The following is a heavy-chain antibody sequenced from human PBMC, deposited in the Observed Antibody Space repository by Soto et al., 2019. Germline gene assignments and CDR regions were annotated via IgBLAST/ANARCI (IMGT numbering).Heavy chain of an antibody. CDR2: IIPIFGTA. Sequence: SVKVSCKGAGGTFSSYAISWGRQAPGQGLEWMGGIIPIFGTANYAQKFQGRVTITADESTSTAYMELSSLRSEDTAVYYCARGAAAGNFYYYYGMDVWGQGTTVTVSS. D-gene: IGHD6-13*01. J-gene: IGHJ6*02. CDR3: ARGAAAGNFYYYYGMDV. CDR1: GGTFSSYA. V-gene: IGHV1-69*13.